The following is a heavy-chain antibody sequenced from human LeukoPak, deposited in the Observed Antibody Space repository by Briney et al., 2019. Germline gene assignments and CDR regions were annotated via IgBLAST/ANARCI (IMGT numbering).Heavy chain of an antibody. Sequence: SVKVSCKASGGTFSSYAISWVRQAPGQGLEWMGRIIPILGIANYAQKFQGRVTITADKSTSTAYMELSSLRSEDTAVYYCARAYCSSTSCYYGEDYWGQGTLVTVSS. D-gene: IGHD2-2*01. CDR1: GGTFSSYA. J-gene: IGHJ4*02. CDR2: IIPILGIA. V-gene: IGHV1-69*04. CDR3: ARAYCSSTSCYYGEDY.